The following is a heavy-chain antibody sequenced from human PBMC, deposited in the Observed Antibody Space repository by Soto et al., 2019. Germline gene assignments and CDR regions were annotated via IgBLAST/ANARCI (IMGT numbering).Heavy chain of an antibody. V-gene: IGHV4-30-2*01. CDR1: GGSISSGGYS. CDR3: ARESGAGATNWFDP. Sequence: QQQLQESGSGLVKPSQTLSLTCAVSGGSISSGGYSWRWIRQPPGKGLDWIGDINYRGSTYYNPSHKSRATISIDRSKNHFSLELTSVTAADTAVYYCARESGAGATNWFDPWGQGTLVTVSS. J-gene: IGHJ5*02. CDR2: INYRGST. D-gene: IGHD1-26*01.